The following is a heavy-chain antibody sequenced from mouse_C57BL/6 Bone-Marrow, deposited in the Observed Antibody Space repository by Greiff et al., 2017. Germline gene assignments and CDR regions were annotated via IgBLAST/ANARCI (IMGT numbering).Heavy chain of an antibody. V-gene: IGHV1-50*01. J-gene: IGHJ4*01. CDR2: IDPSDSYT. D-gene: IGHD2-3*01. Sequence: QVQLQQPGAELVKPGASVKLSCKASGYTFTSYWMQWVKQRPGQGLEWIGEIDPSDSYTNYNQKFKGKATLTVDTSSSTAYMQLSSLTSEDSAVYYCARFYDGTGGRDYWGQGTSVTVSS. CDR3: ARFYDGTGGRDY. CDR1: GYTFTSYW.